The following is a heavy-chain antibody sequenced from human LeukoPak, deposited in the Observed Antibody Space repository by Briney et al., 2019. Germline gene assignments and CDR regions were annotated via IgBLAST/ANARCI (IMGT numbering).Heavy chain of an antibody. D-gene: IGHD6-19*01. CDR1: GFTFDDYG. CDR3: ARGRYSSGWYGISSDWFDP. J-gene: IGHJ5*02. V-gene: IGHV3-20*04. CDR2: INWNGGST. Sequence: GGSLRLSCAASGFTFDDYGMSWVRQAPGKGLEWVSGINWNGGSTGYADSVKGRFTISRDNAKNSLYLQMNSLRAEDTAVYYCARGRYSSGWYGISSDWFDPWGQGTLVTVSS.